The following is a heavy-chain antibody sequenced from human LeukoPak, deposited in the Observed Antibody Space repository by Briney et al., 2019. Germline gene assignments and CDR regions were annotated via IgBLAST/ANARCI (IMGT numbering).Heavy chain of an antibody. CDR3: AKGRGLHCGVDCYSDC. CDR2: ICDSCGST. V-gene: IGHV3-23*01. CDR1: GFTFSSYA. J-gene: IGHJ4*02. Sequence: AGGSLRLSCAASGFTFSSYAMSWVRQAPGKGLEWVSTICDSCGSTYYADSVKGRFTISRDNSKNTLYLQMSSLRAEDTAVYYCAKGRGLHCGVDCYSDCWGQGTLVTVSS. D-gene: IGHD2-21*02.